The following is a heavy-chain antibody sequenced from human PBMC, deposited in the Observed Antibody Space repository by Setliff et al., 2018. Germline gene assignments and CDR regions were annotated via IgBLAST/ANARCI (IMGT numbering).Heavy chain of an antibody. CDR1: GDSIGRGGYY. V-gene: IGHV4-31*02. CDR2: IYYSGST. J-gene: IGHJ5*02. CDR3: ARDRRGGYGAINWFDL. Sequence: KPSETLSLTCSVSGDSIGRGGYYWSWIRQQPGKGLEWIASIYYSGSTYYNPSLKSRLRVSMDSSKNQFYLDLSSVTAADTAVYYCARDRRGGYGAINWFDLWGQGTLVTVSS. D-gene: IGHD3-16*01.